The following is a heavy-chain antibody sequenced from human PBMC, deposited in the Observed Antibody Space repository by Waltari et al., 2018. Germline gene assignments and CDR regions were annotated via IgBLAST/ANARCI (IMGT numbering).Heavy chain of an antibody. D-gene: IGHD3-3*01. CDR2: IIPIFGTA. CDR3: ARDQFRFLGGMDY. V-gene: IGHV1-69*13. Sequence: QVQLVQSGAEVKKPGSSVTVSCKASGGTFSSYAISWVRQASGRGLEWMGRIIPIFGTANYAQKFQGRVTITADKSTSTAYMELSSLRSEDTAVYYCARDQFRFLGGMDYWGQGTLVTVSS. CDR1: GGTFSSYA. J-gene: IGHJ4*02.